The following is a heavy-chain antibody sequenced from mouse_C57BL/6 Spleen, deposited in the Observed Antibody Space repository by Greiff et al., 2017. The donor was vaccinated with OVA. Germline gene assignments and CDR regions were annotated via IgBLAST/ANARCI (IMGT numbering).Heavy chain of an antibody. CDR2: IYPGDGDT. D-gene: IGHD1-1*01. CDR1: GYAFSSSW. J-gene: IGHJ2*01. Sequence: VQLQQSGPELVKPGASVKISCKASGYAFSSSWMNWVKQRPGRGLVWIGRIYPGDGDTNYNGKFKGKATLTADKSSSTAYMQLSSLTSEDSAVYFCAIGTTVVAPCYFDYWGQGTTLTVAS. V-gene: IGHV1-82*01. CDR3: AIGTTVVAPCYFDY.